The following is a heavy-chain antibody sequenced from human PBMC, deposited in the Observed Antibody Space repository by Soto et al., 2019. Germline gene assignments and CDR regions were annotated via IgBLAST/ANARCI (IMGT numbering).Heavy chain of an antibody. V-gene: IGHV1-18*01. Sequence: GASVKVSCKTSGYTFTRNGISWVRQAPGQGLEWMGWISPNSGNTNYAQKLQGRVTMTTDTSTSTAYMELRSLRSDDTAVYYCAREKLRPYYDFWSGYADYYYYGMDVWGQGTTVTVSS. J-gene: IGHJ6*02. D-gene: IGHD3-3*01. CDR2: ISPNSGNT. CDR3: AREKLRPYYDFWSGYADYYYYGMDV. CDR1: GYTFTRNG.